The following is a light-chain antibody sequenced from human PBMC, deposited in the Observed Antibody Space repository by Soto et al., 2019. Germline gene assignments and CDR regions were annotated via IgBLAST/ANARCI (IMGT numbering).Light chain of an antibody. CDR3: CPYAGSSTPLV. J-gene: IGLJ1*01. Sequence: QSVLTQPASVSGSPGQSITISCTGTSSDVGSYNLVSWYQQHPGKAPKLMIYEGSKRPSGVSNRFSGSKSGNTASLTISGLQAEDEADYYCCPYAGSSTPLVFGTGTKVTVL. CDR2: EGS. CDR1: SSDVGSYNL. V-gene: IGLV2-23*01.